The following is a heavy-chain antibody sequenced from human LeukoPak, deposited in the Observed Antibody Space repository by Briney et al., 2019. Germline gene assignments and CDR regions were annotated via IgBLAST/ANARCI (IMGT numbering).Heavy chain of an antibody. CDR1: GGSILSSSYY. D-gene: IGHD6-13*01. CDR3: ARDRAAAAGTNYFDY. J-gene: IGHJ4*02. Sequence: SETLSLTCTVSGGSILSSSYYWGWIRQPPGKGLEWIGSIYYGGSTDYNPSLKSRVIISVDTSKNQFSLKLSSVTAADTAVYYCARDRAAAAGTNYFDYWGQGTLVTVSS. CDR2: IYYGGST. V-gene: IGHV4-39*07.